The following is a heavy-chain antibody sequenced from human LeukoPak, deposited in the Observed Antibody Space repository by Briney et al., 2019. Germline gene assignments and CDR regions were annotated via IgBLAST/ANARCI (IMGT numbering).Heavy chain of an antibody. Sequence: GESLKISCKGSGYSFTSYWIGWVRQMPGKGLEWMGIIYPGDSDTRYSPSFQGQVTISADKSISTAYLQWSSLKASDTAMYYCARQTTYKQLDDAFDIWGQGTMVTVSS. CDR2: IYPGDSDT. V-gene: IGHV5-51*01. CDR1: GYSFTSYW. CDR3: ARQTTYKQLDDAFDI. J-gene: IGHJ3*02. D-gene: IGHD6-6*01.